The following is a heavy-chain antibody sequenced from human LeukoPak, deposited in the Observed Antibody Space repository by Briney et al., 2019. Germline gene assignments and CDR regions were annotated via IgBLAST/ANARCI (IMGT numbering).Heavy chain of an antibody. CDR3: STDGPYSGYGGDY. CDR1: GFTFSSYS. J-gene: IGHJ4*02. V-gene: IGHV3-21*01. Sequence: GGSLRLSCAASGFTFSSYSMNWVRQAPGKGLEWVSSISSSSSYIYYADSVKGRFTISRDNAKNSLYLQMNSLRAEDTAVYYCSTDGPYSGYGGDYWGQGILVTVSS. D-gene: IGHD5-12*01. CDR2: ISSSSSYI.